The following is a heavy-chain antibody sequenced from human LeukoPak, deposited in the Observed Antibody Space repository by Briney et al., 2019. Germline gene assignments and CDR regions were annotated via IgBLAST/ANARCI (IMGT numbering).Heavy chain of an antibody. CDR3: AKDPYGDRPNWFDP. D-gene: IGHD4-17*01. CDR1: GFIFNNYG. V-gene: IGHV3-23*01. J-gene: IGHJ5*02. Sequence: GGSLRLSCAASGFIFNNYGMNWVRQAPGKGLEWVSGISGSGVTTYYADSVKGRFTISRDNSKNTLYLQMNSLRAEDTAVYYCAKDPYGDRPNWFDPWGQGTLVTVSS. CDR2: ISGSGVTT.